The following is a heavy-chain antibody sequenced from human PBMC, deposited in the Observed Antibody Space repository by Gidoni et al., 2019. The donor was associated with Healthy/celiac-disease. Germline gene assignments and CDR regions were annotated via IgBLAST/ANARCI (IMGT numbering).Heavy chain of an antibody. CDR3: ARGNTIFGVVITLYYYGMDV. CDR1: GYTFTSYS. Sequence: QVQLVQSGAEVKKPGASVKVSCKASGYTFTSYSMHWVRQAPGQGLEWMGIINPSGGSTSYAQKFQGRVNMTRDTSTSTVYMELSSLRSEDTAVYYCARGNTIFGVVITLYYYGMDVWGQGTTVTVSS. D-gene: IGHD3-3*01. CDR2: INPSGGST. V-gene: IGHV1-46*01. J-gene: IGHJ6*02.